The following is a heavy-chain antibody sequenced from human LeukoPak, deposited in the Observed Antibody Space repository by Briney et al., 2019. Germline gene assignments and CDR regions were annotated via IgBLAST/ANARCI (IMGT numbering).Heavy chain of an antibody. D-gene: IGHD3-16*01. J-gene: IGHJ5*02. CDR1: GGSFSGYY. CDR2: INHSGST. V-gene: IGHV4-34*01. Sequence: SETLSLTCAVYGGSFSGYYWSWIRQPPGKGLEWIGEINHSGSTNYNPSLKSRVTISVDTSKNQFSLKLSSVTAADTAVYYCARASYDYVWGAERFDPWGQGTLVTVSS. CDR3: ARASYDYVWGAERFDP.